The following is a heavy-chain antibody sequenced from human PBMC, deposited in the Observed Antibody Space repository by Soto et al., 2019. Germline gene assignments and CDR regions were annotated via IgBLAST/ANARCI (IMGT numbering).Heavy chain of an antibody. Sequence: QVQLLESGPGLVKPSETLSLTCTVSGGSISAGSISSVYWSWIRQPPGKGLEWIGHIYYSGSSDSNPSRKSRVTISADRSKNQFSLNLTSVTAADTAVYYCATSDAYERMDVWGKGTPVTVSS. D-gene: IGHD5-12*01. CDR2: IYYSGSS. CDR3: ATSDAYERMDV. V-gene: IGHV4-61*05. J-gene: IGHJ6*04. CDR1: GGSISAGSISSVY.